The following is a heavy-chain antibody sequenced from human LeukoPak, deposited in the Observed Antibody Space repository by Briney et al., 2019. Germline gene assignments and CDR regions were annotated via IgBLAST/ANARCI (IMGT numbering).Heavy chain of an antibody. CDR3: ARVTYSSSSPGLDY. CDR2: IYYSGST. D-gene: IGHD6-6*01. CDR1: GGSISSYY. Sequence: SETLSLTCTVSGGSISSYYWSWIRQPPGKGLEWLGYIYYSGSTNYNPSLKSRVTISVDTSKNQFSLKLSSVTAADTAVYYCARVTYSSSSPGLDYWGQGTLVTVSS. J-gene: IGHJ4*02. V-gene: IGHV4-59*08.